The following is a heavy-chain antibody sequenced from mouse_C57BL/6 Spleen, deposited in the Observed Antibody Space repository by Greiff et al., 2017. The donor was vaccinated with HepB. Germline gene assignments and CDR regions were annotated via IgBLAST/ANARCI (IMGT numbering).Heavy chain of an antibody. CDR3: ARFLVVAKYAMDY. CDR1: GYTFTSYW. D-gene: IGHD1-1*01. Sequence: QVHVKQSGTELVKPGASVKLSCKASGYTFTSYWMHWVKQRPGQGLEWIGNINPSNGGTNYNEKFKSKATLTVDKSSSTAYMQLSSLTSEDSAVYYCARFLVVAKYAMDYWGQGTSVTVSS. V-gene: IGHV1-53*01. J-gene: IGHJ4*01. CDR2: INPSNGGT.